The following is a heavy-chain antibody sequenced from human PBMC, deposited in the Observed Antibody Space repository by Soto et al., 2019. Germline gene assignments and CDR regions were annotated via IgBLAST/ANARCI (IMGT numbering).Heavy chain of an antibody. Sequence: SETLSLTCTVSGGSISSGDYYWSWVRQHPGKGLEWIGYRSYSGSTYYNPSLKSRVTIVVDTSRNQFSLRLSSVTAADTAVYYCAREGGLAYCGGDCLYNWFDPWGQGTLVTVSS. CDR3: AREGGLAYCGGDCLYNWFDP. CDR2: RSYSGST. V-gene: IGHV4-31*03. J-gene: IGHJ5*02. D-gene: IGHD2-21*02. CDR1: GGSISSGDYY.